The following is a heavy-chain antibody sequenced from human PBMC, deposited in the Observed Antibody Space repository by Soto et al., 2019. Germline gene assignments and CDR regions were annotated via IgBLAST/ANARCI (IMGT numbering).Heavy chain of an antibody. J-gene: IGHJ4*02. V-gene: IGHV3-30*18. D-gene: IGHD4-4*01. CDR3: AKDWGTYSNYVYTDY. Sequence: QVQLVESGGDVVQPGRSLRLSCAASGFTFSSYGMNWVRQAPGKGLEWVAVISDDGSNKYYADSVKGRFTISRDNSKNTLYLQMNSLRAEDTSVYYCAKDWGTYSNYVYTDYWGQGTLVTVS. CDR1: GFTFSSYG. CDR2: ISDDGSNK.